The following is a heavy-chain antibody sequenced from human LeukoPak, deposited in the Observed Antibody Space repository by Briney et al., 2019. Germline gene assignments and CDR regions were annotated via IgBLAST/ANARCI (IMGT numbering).Heavy chain of an antibody. CDR3: ARDRGSVYRSDYFDY. V-gene: IGHV3-7*01. J-gene: IGHJ4*02. CDR1: GFTFSSYS. D-gene: IGHD3-16*02. Sequence: GGSLRLSCAAYGFTFSSYSMSWVRQAPGKGLEWVANIKQDGSEKYYVDSVKGRFTISRDNAKNSLYLQMNSLRAEDTAVYYCARDRGSVYRSDYFDYWGQGTLVTVSS. CDR2: IKQDGSEK.